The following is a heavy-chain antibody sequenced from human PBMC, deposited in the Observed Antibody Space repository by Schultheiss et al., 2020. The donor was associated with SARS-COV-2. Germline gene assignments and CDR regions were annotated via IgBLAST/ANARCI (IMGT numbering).Heavy chain of an antibody. D-gene: IGHD3-16*02. J-gene: IGHJ4*02. Sequence: ASVKVSCKASGYTFTGYYMHWVRQAPGQGLEWMGWISAYNGNTNYAQKLQGRVTMTTDTSTSTAYMELRSLRSDDTAVYYCARVLGLTFGGVIVLVYYFDYWGQGTLVTVSS. CDR2: ISAYNGNT. CDR1: GYTFTGYY. V-gene: IGHV1-18*04. CDR3: ARVLGLTFGGVIVLVYYFDY.